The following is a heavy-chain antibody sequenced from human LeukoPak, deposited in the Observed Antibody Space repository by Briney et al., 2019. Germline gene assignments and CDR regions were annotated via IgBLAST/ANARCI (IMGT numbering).Heavy chain of an antibody. V-gene: IGHV3-21*01. CDR1: GFTFSNSA. Sequence: SPGGSLRLSCAASGFTFSNSAMNWVRQVPGKGLEWVSSIDYDSSHIYYAASVRGRFTISRDNARNSVYLQMNSLRVEDTAVYYRARDPLRYLRVGHYDYWGQGTLVAVSS. CDR3: ARDPLRYLRVGHYDY. CDR2: IDYDSSHI. J-gene: IGHJ4*02. D-gene: IGHD3-9*01.